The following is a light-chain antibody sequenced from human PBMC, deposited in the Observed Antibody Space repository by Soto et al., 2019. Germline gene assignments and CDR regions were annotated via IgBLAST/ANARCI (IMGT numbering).Light chain of an antibody. CDR3: QQRSNWSPYT. V-gene: IGKV3-11*01. CDR1: QSVSSY. CDR2: DAS. Sequence: EIGLTQSQATLSLSPGERATLSCRASQSVSSYLAWYQQKPGQAPRLLIYDASNRATGIPARFSGSGSRTDFTLTISSLEPEDFAVYYCQQRSNWSPYTFGHGNKREIK. J-gene: IGKJ2*01.